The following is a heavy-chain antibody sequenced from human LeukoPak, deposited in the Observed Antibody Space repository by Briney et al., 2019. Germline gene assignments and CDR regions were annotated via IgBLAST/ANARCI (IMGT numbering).Heavy chain of an antibody. V-gene: IGHV3-33*08. Sequence: GGYLRLSWAASGFTFSTFDMSWVRQAPGKGLEWEALIWYDGTNKYYADSVKGRFTISRDNAKNSLYLQMSSLRDEDTAVYYCAIKLYTGGEYHVDYWGQGTLVTVSS. CDR2: IWYDGTNK. D-gene: IGHD3-10*01. CDR3: AIKLYTGGEYHVDY. J-gene: IGHJ4*02. CDR1: GFTFSTFD.